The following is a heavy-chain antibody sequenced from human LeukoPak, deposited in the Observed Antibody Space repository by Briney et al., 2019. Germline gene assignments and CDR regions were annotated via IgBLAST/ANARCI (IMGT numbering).Heavy chain of an antibody. CDR3: ARDDPYYDFWSGYLY. Sequence: PGGSLRLSCAASGFTFSSYSMNWVRQAPGKGLEWVSSISSSSSYIYYADSVKGRFTISRDNAKNSLYLQMNSLRAEDTAVYYCARDDPYYDFWSGYLYWGQGTMVTVSS. D-gene: IGHD3-3*01. V-gene: IGHV3-21*01. CDR1: GFTFSSYS. J-gene: IGHJ3*01. CDR2: ISSSSSYI.